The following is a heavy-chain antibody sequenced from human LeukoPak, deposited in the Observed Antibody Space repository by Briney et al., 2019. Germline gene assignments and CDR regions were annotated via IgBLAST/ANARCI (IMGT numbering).Heavy chain of an antibody. Sequence: GASVKVSCKASGYTFTGYYMHWVRQAPGQGLEWMGRINPNSGGTNYARKFQGRVTMTRDTSISTAYMELSRLRSDDTAVYYCARDPGYCTNGVCYTDRYYFDYWGQGTLVTVSS. CDR1: GYTFTGYY. D-gene: IGHD2-8*01. V-gene: IGHV1-2*06. CDR3: ARDPGYCTNGVCYTDRYYFDY. CDR2: INPNSGGT. J-gene: IGHJ4*02.